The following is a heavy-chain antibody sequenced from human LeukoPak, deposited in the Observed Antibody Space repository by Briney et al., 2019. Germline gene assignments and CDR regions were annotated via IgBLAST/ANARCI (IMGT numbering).Heavy chain of an antibody. CDR2: INPNSGGT. Sequence: GASVKVSCKASGYTFTGYYMHWVRQAPAQGLEWMGRINPNSGGTNYAQKFQDRVIMNMDRSISTAYMELSRLRSDDTAVYYCARDLDGIAVAGTEDYWGQGTLVTVSS. J-gene: IGHJ4*02. V-gene: IGHV1-2*06. CDR1: GYTFTGYY. CDR3: ARDLDGIAVAGTEDY. D-gene: IGHD6-19*01.